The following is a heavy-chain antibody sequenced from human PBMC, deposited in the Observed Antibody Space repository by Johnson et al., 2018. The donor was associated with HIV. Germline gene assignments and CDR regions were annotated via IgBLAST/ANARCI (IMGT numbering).Heavy chain of an antibody. CDR2: IAATGDT. J-gene: IGHJ3*02. CDR3: ARSCRDGYTCNAFDI. CDR1: GFTFSNYD. V-gene: IGHV3-13*01. Sequence: VQLVESGGGLVQPGGSLRLSCAASGFTFSNYDMHWVRQTAGRRLEWVSGIAATGDTYYPGSVKGRFTVSRENARNSLYLQLNSLRAGDSALYYCARSCRDGYTCNAFDIWGQGTMVTVSS. D-gene: IGHD5-24*01.